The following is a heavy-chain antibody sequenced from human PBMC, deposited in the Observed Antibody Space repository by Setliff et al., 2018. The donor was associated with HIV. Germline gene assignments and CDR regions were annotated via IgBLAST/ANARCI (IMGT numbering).Heavy chain of an antibody. CDR3: AALSLRTNSVYGIISTRFDP. Sequence: PGGSLRLSCAASGFTFSSYAMTWVRQAPGKGLEWVANIKQDGSEKYYVDSVKGRFTISRDNAKNSLYLQMNSLRAEDTAIYYCAALSLRTNSVYGIISTRFDPWGQGTLVTVSS. CDR1: GFTFSSYA. V-gene: IGHV3-7*03. D-gene: IGHD2-8*01. J-gene: IGHJ5*02. CDR2: IKQDGSEK.